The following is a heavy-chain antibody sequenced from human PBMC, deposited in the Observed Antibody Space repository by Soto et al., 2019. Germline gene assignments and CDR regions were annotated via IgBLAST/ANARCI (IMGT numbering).Heavy chain of an antibody. J-gene: IGHJ4*02. CDR2: IYYSGST. CDR1: GGSISSGDYY. V-gene: IGHV4-30-4*01. Sequence: QVQLQESGPGLVKPSQTLSLTCTVSGGSISSGDYYWSWIRQPPGKGLEWIGYIYYSGSTYYNPSLKSLVTISVDASKSQFSRKLSSVTAADTAVYYCAVDVPDYGDYGSFDYWGQGTLVTVSS. CDR3: AVDVPDYGDYGSFDY. D-gene: IGHD4-17*01.